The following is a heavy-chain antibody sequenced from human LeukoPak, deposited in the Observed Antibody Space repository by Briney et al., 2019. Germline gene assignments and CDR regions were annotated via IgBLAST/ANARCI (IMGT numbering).Heavy chain of an antibody. CDR2: IYTNGST. CDR3: ARERRNGDYSIGDAFDI. J-gene: IGHJ3*02. CDR1: GGSISSYY. D-gene: IGHD4-17*01. V-gene: IGHV4-4*07. Sequence: SETLSLTCTVSGGSISSYYWSWIRQPAGKGLEWIGRIYTNGSTNYNPSLKSRVTMSVDTSKNQFSLKLSSVTAADTAVYYCARERRNGDYSIGDAFDIWGQGTMVTVSS.